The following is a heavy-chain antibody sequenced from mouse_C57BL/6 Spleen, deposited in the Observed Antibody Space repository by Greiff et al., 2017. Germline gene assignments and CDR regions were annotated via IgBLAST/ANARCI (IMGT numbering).Heavy chain of an antibody. V-gene: IGHV1-15*01. Sequence: VQLQQSGAELVRPGASVTLSCKASGYTFTDYEMHWVKQTPVHGLEWIGAIDPETGGTAYNQKFKGKAILTADKSSSTAYMELRSLTSEDSAVYYCTRGYYAMDYWGQGTSGTVSS. CDR2: IDPETGGT. CDR1: GYTFTDYE. CDR3: TRGYYAMDY. J-gene: IGHJ4*01.